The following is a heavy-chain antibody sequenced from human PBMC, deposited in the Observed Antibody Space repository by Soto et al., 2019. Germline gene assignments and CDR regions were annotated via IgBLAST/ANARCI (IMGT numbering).Heavy chain of an antibody. Sequence: QVQLVESGGGVVQPGRSLRLSCAASGFTFSSYGMHWVRQAPGEGLEWVAVISYDGSNKYDADSVKGRFTISRDNSKNXXYLQMNSLRAEDTAVYFCAKDRGVSTRYYYYGMDVWGQGTTVTVSS. V-gene: IGHV3-30*18. CDR1: GFTFSSYG. CDR2: ISYDGSNK. D-gene: IGHD3-10*01. J-gene: IGHJ6*02. CDR3: AKDRGVSTRYYYYGMDV.